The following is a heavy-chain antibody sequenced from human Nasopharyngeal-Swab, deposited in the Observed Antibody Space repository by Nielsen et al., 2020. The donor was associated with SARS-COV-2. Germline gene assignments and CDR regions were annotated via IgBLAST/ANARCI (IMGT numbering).Heavy chain of an antibody. V-gene: IGHV3-20*04. CDR3: ARDAPIFGVVIGDYYYGMDV. Sequence: GESLKISCAASGFTFDDYGMSWVRQAPGKGLEWVSGINWNGGSTGYADSVKGRFTISRDNSKNSLYLQMNSPRAEDTALYYCARDAPIFGVVIGDYYYGMDVWGQGTTVTVSS. D-gene: IGHD3-3*01. J-gene: IGHJ6*02. CDR2: INWNGGST. CDR1: GFTFDDYG.